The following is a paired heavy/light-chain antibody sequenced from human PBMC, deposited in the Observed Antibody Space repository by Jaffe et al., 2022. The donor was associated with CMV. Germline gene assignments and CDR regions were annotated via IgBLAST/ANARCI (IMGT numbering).Heavy chain of an antibody. V-gene: IGHV4-59*01. Sequence: QVQLQESGPGLVKPSETLSLTCTVSGGSISSYYWSWIRQPPGKGLEWIGYIYYSGSTNYNPSLKSRVTISVDTSKNQFSLKLSSVTAADTAVYYCARGHRVLRYFDWFPPGNAFDIWGQGTMVTVSS. CDR1: GGSISSYY. CDR3: ARGHRVLRYFDWFPPGNAFDI. J-gene: IGHJ3*02. CDR2: IYYSGST. D-gene: IGHD3-9*01.
Light chain of an antibody. CDR3: QQSYSTT. CDR2: AAS. V-gene: IGKV1-39*01. J-gene: IGKJ1*01. Sequence: DIQMTQSPSSLSASVGDRVTITCRASQSISSYLNWYQQKPGKAPKLLIYAASSLQSGVPSRFSGSGSGTDFTLTISSLQPEDFATYYCQQSYSTTFGQGTKVEIK. CDR1: QSISSY.